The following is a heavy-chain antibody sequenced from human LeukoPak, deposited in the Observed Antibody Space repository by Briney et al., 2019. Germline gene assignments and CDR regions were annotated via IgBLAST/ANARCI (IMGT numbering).Heavy chain of an antibody. CDR1: GFAFSSYA. Sequence: PGGSLRLSCAASGFAFSSYAMNWVGQAPGKGLYWVSTIGGDGEKTYYTDSVKGRFTISRDNSKNTLYLQMNSLRAEDTAVYYCAKTVAGENWGQGTLVTVSS. CDR2: IGGDGEKT. J-gene: IGHJ4*02. CDR3: AKTVAGEN. V-gene: IGHV3-23*01. D-gene: IGHD6-19*01.